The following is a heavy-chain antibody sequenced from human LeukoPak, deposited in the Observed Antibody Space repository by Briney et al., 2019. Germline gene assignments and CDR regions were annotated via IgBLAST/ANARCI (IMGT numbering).Heavy chain of an antibody. CDR3: ARLGTGGHYYFDY. J-gene: IGHJ4*02. V-gene: IGHV4-30-2*01. CDR1: GGSISSGGYY. CDR2: IYHSGGT. Sequence: PSQTLSLTCTVSGGSISSGGYYWSWIRQPPGKGLEWIGYIYHSGGTYYIPSLKSRVTISVDRSKNQFSLKLSSVTAADTAVYYCARLGTGGHYYFDYWGQGTLGTVSS. D-gene: IGHD7-27*01.